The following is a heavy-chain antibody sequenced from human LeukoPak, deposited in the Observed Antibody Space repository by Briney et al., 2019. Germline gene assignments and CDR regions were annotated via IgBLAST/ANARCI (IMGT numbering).Heavy chain of an antibody. D-gene: IGHD2-2*02. J-gene: IGHJ5*02. Sequence: GGSLRLSCAGSGFMFTRFWMSWVRQTPGKGLEWVAYIKQDGSEKYYVDSVKGRFTISRDNAKNSLYLQMNSLRVADTAIYYCARDATSDTLGSWGQGTLVTVSS. V-gene: IGHV3-7*01. CDR2: IKQDGSEK. CDR3: ARDATSDTLGS. CDR1: GFMFTRFW.